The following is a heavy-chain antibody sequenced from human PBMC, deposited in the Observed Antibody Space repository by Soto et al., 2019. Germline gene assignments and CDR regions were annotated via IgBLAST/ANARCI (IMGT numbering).Heavy chain of an antibody. J-gene: IGHJ4*02. Sequence: PSETLSLTCTVSGGPISSGNYYWSWIRQPPGKGLEWIGFISYGGSTYYSASLKSRFTISVDTSKNQFSLNLSFVTAADTAVYYCAANESPATGLYWFDYWGQGTLVTVS. V-gene: IGHV4-30-4*01. CDR1: GGPISSGNYY. D-gene: IGHD2-8*02. CDR3: AANESPATGLYWFDY. CDR2: ISYGGST.